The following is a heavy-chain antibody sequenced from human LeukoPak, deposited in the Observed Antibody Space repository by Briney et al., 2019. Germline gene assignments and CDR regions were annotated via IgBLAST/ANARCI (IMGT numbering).Heavy chain of an antibody. Sequence: SETLSLTCTVSGGSISSYYWSWIRQPPGKGLEWIGYIYYSGSTNYNPSLKSRVTISVDTSKSQFSLKLSSVTAADTAVYYCARGTALDGMDVWGQGTMVTVSS. D-gene: IGHD1-1*01. J-gene: IGHJ6*02. CDR3: ARGTALDGMDV. CDR1: GGSISSYY. V-gene: IGHV4-59*08. CDR2: IYYSGST.